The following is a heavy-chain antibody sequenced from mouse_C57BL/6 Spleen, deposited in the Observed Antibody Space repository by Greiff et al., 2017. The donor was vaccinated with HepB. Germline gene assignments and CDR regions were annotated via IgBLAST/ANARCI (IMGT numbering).Heavy chain of an antibody. D-gene: IGHD2-3*01. J-gene: IGHJ2*01. Sequence: VNVVESGPELVKPGASVKISCKASGYSFTSYYIHWVKQRPGQGLEWIGWIYPGSGNTKYNEKFKGKATLTADTSSSTAYMQLSSLTSEDSAVYYCAGYYDYWGQGTTLTVSS. CDR3: AGYYDY. V-gene: IGHV1-66*01. CDR1: GYSFTSYY. CDR2: IYPGSGNT.